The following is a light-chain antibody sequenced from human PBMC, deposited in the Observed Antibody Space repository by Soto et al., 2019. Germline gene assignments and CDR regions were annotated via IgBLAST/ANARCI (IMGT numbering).Light chain of an antibody. CDR2: EVS. Sequence: QSALAEPASVSVSPGQSITISCTGTSSDVGGYNYVSWYQQQPGKAPKLMISEVSNRPSGVSNRFSGSKSGNTASLIISGPQDEQEAYYYCCASTSLNTYVCGTVNKV. CDR1: SSDVGGYNY. CDR3: CASTSLNTYV. V-gene: IGLV2-14*01. J-gene: IGLJ1*01.